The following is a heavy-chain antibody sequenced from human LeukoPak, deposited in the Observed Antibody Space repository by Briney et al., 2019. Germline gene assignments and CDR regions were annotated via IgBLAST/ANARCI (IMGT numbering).Heavy chain of an antibody. J-gene: IGHJ4*02. V-gene: IGHV4-59*08. CDR3: ARAEINDYSRY. D-gene: IGHD4-11*01. Sequence: SETLSLTCTVSGGSISSYYWSWIRQPPGKGLEWIGYIHYSGTTNYNPSLKSRVTLSIDTSKNQFSLKLRGVTAADSALYFCARAEINDYSRYWGQGIPVIVSS. CDR2: IHYSGTT. CDR1: GGSISSYY.